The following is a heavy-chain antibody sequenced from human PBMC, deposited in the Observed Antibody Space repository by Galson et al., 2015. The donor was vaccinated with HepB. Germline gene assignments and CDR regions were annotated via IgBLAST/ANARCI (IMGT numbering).Heavy chain of an antibody. J-gene: IGHJ5*02. V-gene: IGHV3-21*01. CDR2: ISSSSSYI. D-gene: IGHD3-22*01. CDR3: ARDRYYYDSSGVNWFDP. CDR1: GFTFSSYS. Sequence: SLRLSCAASGFTFSSYSMNWVRQAPGKGLEWVSSISSSSSYIYYADSVKGRFTISRDNAKNSLYLQMNSLRAEDTAVYYCARDRYYYDSSGVNWFDPWGQGTLVTVSS.